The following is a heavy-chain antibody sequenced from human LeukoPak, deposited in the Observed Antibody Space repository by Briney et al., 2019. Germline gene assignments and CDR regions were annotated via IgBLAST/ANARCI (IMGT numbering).Heavy chain of an antibody. V-gene: IGHV4-39*01. D-gene: IGHD3-22*01. CDR2: IYYSGST. CDR1: GGSISSTSYY. CDR3: AKAGVRYFDSSGLYAFDF. J-gene: IGHJ3*01. Sequence: SETLSLTCAVSGGSISSTSYYWAWIRQPPGKGLEWIGTIYYSGSTYHNPSLKSRVTMSVDTSGNQFSLKLSSVDAADTAVYYCAKAGVRYFDSSGLYAFDFWGQGTTVTVSS.